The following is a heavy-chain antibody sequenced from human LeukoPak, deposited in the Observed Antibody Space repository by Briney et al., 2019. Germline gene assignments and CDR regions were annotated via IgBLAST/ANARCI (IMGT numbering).Heavy chain of an antibody. V-gene: IGHV3-33*01. D-gene: IGHD6-19*01. CDR2: IWYDGSKK. Sequence: GRSLRLSCAASGFTFSSYGMHWVRQAPGKGLEGVAIIWYDGSKKYYADSVKGRFTISRDDSHNTLYLQMNSLRAEDTAVYYCARDPGSSGCFYFDYWGQGTLVTVSS. J-gene: IGHJ4*02. CDR3: ARDPGSSGCFYFDY. CDR1: GFTFSSYG.